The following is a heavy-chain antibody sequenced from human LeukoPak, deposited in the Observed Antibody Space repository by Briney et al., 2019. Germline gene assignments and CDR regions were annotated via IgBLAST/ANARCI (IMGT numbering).Heavy chain of an antibody. D-gene: IGHD3-22*01. J-gene: IGHJ4*02. V-gene: IGHV1-69*04. CDR1: GGTFSSYA. Sequence: ASVKVSCKASGGTFSSYAISWVRQAPGQGLEWMGRIIPILGIANYAQKFQGRVTITADKSTSTAYMELSSLRSEDTAVYYCASGGGDMIVPYWGQGTLVTVSS. CDR3: ASGGGDMIVPY. CDR2: IIPILGIA.